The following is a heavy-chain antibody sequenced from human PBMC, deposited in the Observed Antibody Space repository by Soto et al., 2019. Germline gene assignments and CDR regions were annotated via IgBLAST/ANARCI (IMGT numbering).Heavy chain of an antibody. Sequence: QVPLVESGGGVVQPGRSLRLSCAASGFTFSSYAMHWVRQAPGKGLEWVAVISYDGSNKYYADSVKGRFTISRDNSKNTLYLQMNSLRAEDTAVYYCATDIVVVPAAIHYYYGMDVWGQGTTVTVSS. CDR3: ATDIVVVPAAIHYYYGMDV. CDR2: ISYDGSNK. CDR1: GFTFSSYA. D-gene: IGHD2-2*01. V-gene: IGHV3-30-3*01. J-gene: IGHJ6*02.